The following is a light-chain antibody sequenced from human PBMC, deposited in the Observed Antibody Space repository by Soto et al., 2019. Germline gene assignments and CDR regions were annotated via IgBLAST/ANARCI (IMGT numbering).Light chain of an antibody. CDR3: FSYTSSGTYV. CDR1: SSNIGRNY. V-gene: IGLV1-51*01. CDR2: DND. J-gene: IGLJ1*01. Sequence: QSVLTQPPSVSAAPGQTVTISCSGSSSNIGRNYVSWYQHLPGTAPKLLIYDNDKRPSGIPDRFSGSKSGNTASLTISGLQAEDETDYYCFSYTSSGTYVFGTGTKVTVL.